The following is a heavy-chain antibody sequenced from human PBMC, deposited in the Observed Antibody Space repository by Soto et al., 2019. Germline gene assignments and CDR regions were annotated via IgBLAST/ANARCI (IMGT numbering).Heavy chain of an antibody. CDR2: IIPIFGTA. Sequence: QVQLVQSGAEVKKPGSSVKVSCKASGGTFSSYAISWVRQAPGQGLEWMGGIIPIFGTANYAQKFQGRVTITADESTSTAYMERSSLRSEDTAVYYCARATFWSGYTWFDPWGQGTLVTVSS. V-gene: IGHV1-69*12. CDR1: GGTFSSYA. J-gene: IGHJ5*02. D-gene: IGHD3-3*01. CDR3: ARATFWSGYTWFDP.